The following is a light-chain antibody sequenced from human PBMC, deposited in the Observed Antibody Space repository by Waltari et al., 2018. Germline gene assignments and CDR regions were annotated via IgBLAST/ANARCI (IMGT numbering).Light chain of an antibody. CDR3: NSYTRKTASVV. J-gene: IGLJ3*02. CDR1: SSDIGVHNY. CDR2: DVS. Sequence: QSALTQPASVSGSPGQSITISCFVTSSDIGVHNYVSWYQQYPGKAPKLLIYDVSKRPSGVSDRFSGSKSDNTASLTISGLRAEDEADYYCNSYTRKTASVVFGGGTKLTVL. V-gene: IGLV2-14*01.